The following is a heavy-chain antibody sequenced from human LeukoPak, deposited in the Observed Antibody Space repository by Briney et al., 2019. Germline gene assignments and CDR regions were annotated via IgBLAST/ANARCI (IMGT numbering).Heavy chain of an antibody. V-gene: IGHV3-11*01. CDR1: GFTFSDHY. CDR3: ARAISSDYENYFDY. CDR2: ISSSGSTI. J-gene: IGHJ4*02. D-gene: IGHD5-12*01. Sequence: GGSLRLSCAASGFTFSDHYMSWIRQAPGKGLEWVSYISSSGSTIYYADSVKGRFTISRDNAKNSLYLQMNSLRAEDTAVYYCARAISSDYENYFDYWGQGTLVTVSS.